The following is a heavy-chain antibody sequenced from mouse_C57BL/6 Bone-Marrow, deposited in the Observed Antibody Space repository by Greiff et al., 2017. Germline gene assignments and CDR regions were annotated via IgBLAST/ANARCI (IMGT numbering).Heavy chain of an antibody. V-gene: IGHV14-2*01. Sequence: VHVKQSGAELVKPGASVKLSCTASGFNIKDYYMHWVKQRTEQGLEWIGRIDPEDGETKYAPKFQGKATITADTSSNTAYLQLSSLTSEDTAVYYCARETTVVATDWYFDVWGTGTTVTVSS. CDR2: IDPEDGET. J-gene: IGHJ1*03. D-gene: IGHD1-1*01. CDR1: GFNIKDYY. CDR3: ARETTVVATDWYFDV.